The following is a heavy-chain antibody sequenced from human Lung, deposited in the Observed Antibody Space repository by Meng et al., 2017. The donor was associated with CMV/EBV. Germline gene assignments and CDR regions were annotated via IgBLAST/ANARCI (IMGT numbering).Heavy chain of an antibody. CDR3: ARDLNGGSPSGGWFDP. J-gene: IGHJ5*02. Sequence: SXXVSCKASGGTFSSYAISWVRQAPGQGLEWMGGIIPILGIANYAQKFQGRVTITADKSTSTAYMELSSLRSEDTAVYYCARDLNGGSPSGGWFDPWGQGTXVTGSS. CDR2: IIPILGIA. D-gene: IGHD2-8*01. CDR1: GGTFSSYA. V-gene: IGHV1-69*10.